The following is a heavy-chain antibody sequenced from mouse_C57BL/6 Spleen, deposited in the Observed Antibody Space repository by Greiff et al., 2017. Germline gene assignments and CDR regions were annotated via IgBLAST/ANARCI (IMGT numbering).Heavy chain of an antibody. CDR2: IDPSDSYT. V-gene: IGHV1-69*01. Sequence: QVQLQQPGAELVMPGASVKLSCKASGYTFTSYWMHWVKQRPGQGLEWIGEIDPSDSYTNYNQKFKGKSTLTVDKSSSTAYMQLSSLTSEDSAVYYYTRCYDYVDEDWGQGATLTVSS. J-gene: IGHJ2*01. D-gene: IGHD2-4*01. CDR1: GYTFTSYW. CDR3: TRCYDYVDED.